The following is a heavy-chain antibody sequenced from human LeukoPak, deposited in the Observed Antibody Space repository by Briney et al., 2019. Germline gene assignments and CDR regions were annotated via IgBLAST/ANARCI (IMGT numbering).Heavy chain of an antibody. CDR3: AIDSGSFDSFDY. Sequence: VASVKVSCKASGYTFTGYYMHWVRQAPGQGLEWMGWINPNSGGTNYAQKFQGRVTMTRDTSISTAYMELSRLRSDDTAVYYCAIDSGSFDSFDYWGQGTLVTVSS. CDR2: INPNSGGT. CDR1: GYTFTGYY. V-gene: IGHV1-2*02. J-gene: IGHJ4*02. D-gene: IGHD1-26*01.